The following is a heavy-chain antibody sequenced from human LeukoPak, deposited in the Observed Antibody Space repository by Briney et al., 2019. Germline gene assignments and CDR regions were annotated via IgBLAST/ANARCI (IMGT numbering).Heavy chain of an antibody. J-gene: IGHJ6*03. D-gene: IGHD6-13*01. V-gene: IGHV1-2*06. CDR3: ARTSTAGTIYYYMDV. CDR1: GYTFTGYY. Sequence: ASVEVSCKASGYTFTGYYIHWVRQAPGQRLEWMGRILPNSDTTNYAQKFQGRVTLTRDTSISTAYMELSRLTSDDTAIYYCARTSTAGTIYYYMDVWGKGTAVTVSS. CDR2: ILPNSDTT.